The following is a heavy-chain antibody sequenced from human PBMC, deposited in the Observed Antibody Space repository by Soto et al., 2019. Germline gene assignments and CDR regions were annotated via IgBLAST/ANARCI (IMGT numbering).Heavy chain of an antibody. CDR2: IYYSGST. J-gene: IGHJ6*02. Sequence: SETLSLTCTVSGGSISSYYWSRIRQPPGKGLEWIGYIYYSGSTNYNPSLKSRVTISVDTSKNQFSLKLSSVTAADTAVYYCARGLTRFLEWFNLSSYYYGKDVWLQGTTVTVS. V-gene: IGHV4-59*01. D-gene: IGHD3-3*01. CDR3: ARGLTRFLEWFNLSSYYYGKDV. CDR1: GGSISSYY.